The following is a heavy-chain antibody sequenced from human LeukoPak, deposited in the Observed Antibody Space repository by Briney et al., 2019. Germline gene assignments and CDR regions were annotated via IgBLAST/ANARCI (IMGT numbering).Heavy chain of an antibody. CDR3: ARVDSSWYEDY. J-gene: IGHJ4*02. CDR2: IYYSGST. D-gene: IGHD6-13*01. V-gene: IGHV4-59*01. Sequence: PSETLSLTCTVSGGSISSYYWSWIRQPPGKGLEWIGYIYYSGSTNYNPSPKSRVTISVDTSKNQFSLKLSSVTAADTAVYYCARVDSSWYEDYWGQGTLVTVSS. CDR1: GGSISSYY.